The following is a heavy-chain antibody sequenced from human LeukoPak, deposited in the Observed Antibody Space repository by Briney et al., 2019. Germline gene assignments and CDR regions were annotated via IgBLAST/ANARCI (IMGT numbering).Heavy chain of an antibody. CDR3: ARGNCGGDCYSLNYFDY. CDR2: IYYSGST. CDR1: GGSISSYY. J-gene: IGHJ4*02. D-gene: IGHD2-21*02. Sequence: SETLSLTCTVSGGSISSYYWSWIRQPPGKGLEWIGYIYYSGSTNYNPSLKSRVTISVDTSKNQFSLKLSPVTAADTAVYYCARGNCGGDCYSLNYFDYWGQGTLVTVSS. V-gene: IGHV4-59*01.